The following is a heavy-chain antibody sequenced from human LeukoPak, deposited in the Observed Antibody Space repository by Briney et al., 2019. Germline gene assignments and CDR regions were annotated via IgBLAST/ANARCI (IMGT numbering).Heavy chain of an antibody. V-gene: IGHV3-64*01. D-gene: IGHD3-10*01. CDR2: ISSNGGST. J-gene: IGHJ4*02. CDR3: ARLGGSSFDY. CDR1: GFTFSRYA. Sequence: PGGSLRLSCAASGFTFSRYAMHWVRQAPGKGLEYVSAISSNGGSTYYANSVKGRFTISRDNSKNTLYLQMGSLRAEDMAVYYCARLGGSSFDYWGQGTLVTVSS.